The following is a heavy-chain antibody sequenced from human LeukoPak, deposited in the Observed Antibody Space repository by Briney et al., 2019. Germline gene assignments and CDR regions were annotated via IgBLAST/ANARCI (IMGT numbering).Heavy chain of an antibody. CDR3: ARGERDFDH. D-gene: IGHD3-16*01. J-gene: IGHJ4*02. CDR1: GLSFSDSA. CDR2: TRSKVYGGTT. Sequence: PGGSLRLSCTFSGLSFSDSAVTWVRQAAGKGVEWIGCTRSKVYGGTTAYAASVKGRITISRDESKSIADLQMDSLTTEDTAVYFCARGERDFDHWGQGTLVTVSS. V-gene: IGHV3-49*04.